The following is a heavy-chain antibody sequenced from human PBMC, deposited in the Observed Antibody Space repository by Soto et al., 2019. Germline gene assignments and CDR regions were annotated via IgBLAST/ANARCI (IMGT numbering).Heavy chain of an antibody. D-gene: IGHD4-17*01. J-gene: IGHJ4*02. CDR2: ISSSSSYI. CDR1: GFTFSSYS. Sequence: EVQLVESGGGLVKPGGSLRLSCAASGFTFSSYSMNWVRQAPGKGLEWVSSISSSSSYIYYADSVKGRFTISRDNAKNSLYLQMNSLRAEDTAVYYCASLYGDYEGGGLGHFDYWGQGTLVTVSS. V-gene: IGHV3-21*01. CDR3: ASLYGDYEGGGLGHFDY.